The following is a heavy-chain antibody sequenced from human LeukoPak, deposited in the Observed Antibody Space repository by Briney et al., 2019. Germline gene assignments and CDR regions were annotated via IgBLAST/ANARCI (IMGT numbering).Heavy chain of an antibody. V-gene: IGHV4-59*01. CDR3: ARSDTHHIHSSSWHFDY. D-gene: IGHD6-13*01. CDR1: GGSIGTNY. Sequence: SETLSLTCSVSGGSIGTNYWSWIRQVPGKGLEWIGYGSYSGSSNYNPSLKSRVTISVDTSKTQFSLYLNSVTAADTAVYYCARSDTHHIHSSSWHFDYWGQGTLVTVSS. J-gene: IGHJ4*02. CDR2: GSYSGSS.